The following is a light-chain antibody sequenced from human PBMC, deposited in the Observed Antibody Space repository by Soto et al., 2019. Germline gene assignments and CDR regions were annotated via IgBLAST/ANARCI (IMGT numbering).Light chain of an antibody. V-gene: IGLV2-14*01. CDR2: DVS. CDR3: TSYTSSSTRV. CDR1: SSDVGGYNY. Sequence: QSVLTQPASVSGSPGQSITISCTGTSSDVGGYNYVSWYQQHPGKAPKLMIYDVSNRPSGVSNRFSGPKSGNTASLTISGPQAEDEADYYCTSYTSSSTRVFGGGTKLTVL. J-gene: IGLJ2*01.